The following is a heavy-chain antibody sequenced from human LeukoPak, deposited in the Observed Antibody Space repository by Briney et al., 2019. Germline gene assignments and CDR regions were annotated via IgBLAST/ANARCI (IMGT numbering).Heavy chain of an antibody. CDR1: GGSISNYY. J-gene: IGHJ4*02. CDR3: ARHGYYGSGPDY. CDR2: IYYSGST. V-gene: IGHV4-59*01. D-gene: IGHD3-10*01. Sequence: PSETLSLTCTVSGGSISNYYWSRIRQPPGKGLEWIGYIYYSGSTNYNPSLKSRVTISVDTSKNQFSLKLSSVTAADTAVYYCARHGYYGSGPDYWGQGTLVTVSS.